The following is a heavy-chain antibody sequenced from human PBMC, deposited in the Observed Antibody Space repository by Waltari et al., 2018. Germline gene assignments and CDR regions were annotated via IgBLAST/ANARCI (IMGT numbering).Heavy chain of an antibody. CDR2: INHSGST. CDR3: ARRRLRYFDWSPPFDY. D-gene: IGHD3-9*01. J-gene: IGHJ4*02. CDR1: GGSFSGYY. Sequence: QVQLQQWGAGLLKPSETLSLTCAVYGGSFSGYYWSWIRQPPGKGLEWIGEINHSGSTNYNPSLKSRVTISVDTSKNQFSLKLSSVTAADTAVYYCARRRLRYFDWSPPFDYWGQGTLVTVSS. V-gene: IGHV4-34*01.